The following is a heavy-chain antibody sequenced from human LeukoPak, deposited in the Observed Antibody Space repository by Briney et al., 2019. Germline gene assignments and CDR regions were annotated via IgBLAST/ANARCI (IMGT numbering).Heavy chain of an antibody. J-gene: IGHJ4*02. Sequence: SETLSLTCAVYGGSFSGYYWSWIRQPPGKGLEWIGEINHSGSTNYNPSLKSRVTISVDTSKNQFSLKLSSVTAADTAVYYCARALSTALYYYFDYWGQGTLVTVSS. D-gene: IGHD2/OR15-2a*01. CDR2: INHSGST. CDR3: ARALSTALYYYFDY. V-gene: IGHV4-34*01. CDR1: GGSFSGYY.